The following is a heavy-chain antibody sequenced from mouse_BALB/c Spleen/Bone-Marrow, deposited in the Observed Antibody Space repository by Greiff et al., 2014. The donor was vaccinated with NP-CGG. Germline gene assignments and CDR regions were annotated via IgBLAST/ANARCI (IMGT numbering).Heavy chain of an antibody. J-gene: IGHJ3*01. CDR3: GKENYGSGTAY. V-gene: IGHV1S135*01. D-gene: IGHD1-1*01. Sequence: EVQLQQSGPELVKPGASVKVSCKASGYAFTSYNMYWVKQSHGKSLEWIGHIDPYNGGTSYNQKFKGKATLTVDKSSSTAYMQLNGLASDDSAVYNCGKENYGSGTAYWGQGTLVTVSA. CDR2: IDPYNGGT. CDR1: GYAFTSYN.